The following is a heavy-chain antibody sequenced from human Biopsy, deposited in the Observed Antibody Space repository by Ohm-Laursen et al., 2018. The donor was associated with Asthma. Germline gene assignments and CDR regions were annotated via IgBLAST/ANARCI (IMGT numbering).Heavy chain of an antibody. D-gene: IGHD3-9*01. Sequence: ASVKVSCKASGYTFINYAIHWVRQAPGHSLEWMGWINAANGNTKYSQKFQGRLTVSRDTSASTAYMDLSSLRPEDTAVYYCARTYFDFLTGQVHDAFAMWGQGTMVTVSS. CDR2: INAANGNT. J-gene: IGHJ3*02. CDR1: GYTFINYA. V-gene: IGHV1-3*01. CDR3: ARTYFDFLTGQVHDAFAM.